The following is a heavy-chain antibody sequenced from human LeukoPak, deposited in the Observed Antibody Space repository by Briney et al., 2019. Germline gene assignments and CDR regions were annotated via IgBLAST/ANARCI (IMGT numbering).Heavy chain of an antibody. CDR3: AKGQEFLEWIYDY. J-gene: IGHJ4*02. Sequence: GGSLRLSCEASGFSFSDYAMTWVRQAPGKGLEWVSGISGGSGSRNYGDSVKGRFTISRDNSKNTLFLQLSGLRAEDTAVYYCAKGQEFLEWIYDYWGQGTLVTVSS. CDR1: GFSFSDYA. V-gene: IGHV3-23*01. CDR2: ISGGSGSR. D-gene: IGHD3-3*01.